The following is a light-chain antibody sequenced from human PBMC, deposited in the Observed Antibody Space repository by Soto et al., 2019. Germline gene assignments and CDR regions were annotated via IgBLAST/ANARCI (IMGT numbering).Light chain of an antibody. CDR2: GAS. CDR1: QSVSNN. Sequence: EIVMTQSPATLSVSPGERATLSCRASQSVSNNLAWYQQKPGQGPRLLIYGASTRATGIPARFSGSGSGTEFTLTISSLQSEDFAVYYCQQYNTWWTFGQGTTVDIK. CDR3: QQYNTWWT. V-gene: IGKV3-15*01. J-gene: IGKJ1*01.